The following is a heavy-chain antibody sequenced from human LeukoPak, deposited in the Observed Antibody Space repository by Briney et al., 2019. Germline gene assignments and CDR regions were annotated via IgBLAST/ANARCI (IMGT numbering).Heavy chain of an antibody. D-gene: IGHD3-16*01. CDR3: ARASFQYDSWFDP. Sequence: SETLSLTCTVSGGSISSHYWSWIRQPPGKGLEWIGSVYYRGNTYYNPSLRSRVTMSMDTSKNQFSMKLNSVTAADTAIYYCARASFQYDSWFDPWGQGTLVTVSS. CDR1: GGSISSHY. CDR2: VYYRGNT. J-gene: IGHJ5*02. V-gene: IGHV4-59*04.